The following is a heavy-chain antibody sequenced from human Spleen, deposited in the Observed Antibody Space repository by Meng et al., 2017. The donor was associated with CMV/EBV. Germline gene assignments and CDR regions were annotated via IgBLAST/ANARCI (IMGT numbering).Heavy chain of an antibody. V-gene: IGHV6-1*01. CDR1: GDSFSSNSAA. CDR2: TYYRSKWYN. D-gene: IGHD6-19*01. Sequence: QVHLQQSGAGLVKPSQTLSLTCAISGDSFSSNSAAWNWIRPAPARGLEWLGRTYYRSKWYNGYAVSVKSRITINPDTSKNQFSLQLNSVTPEDTAMYYCARSGSSGWIDYWGQGTLVTVSS. J-gene: IGHJ4*02. CDR3: ARSGSSGWIDY.